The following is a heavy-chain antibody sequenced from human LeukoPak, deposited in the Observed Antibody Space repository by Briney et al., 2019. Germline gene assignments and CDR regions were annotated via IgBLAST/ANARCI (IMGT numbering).Heavy chain of an antibody. CDR2: ISSSSSYT. J-gene: IGHJ4*02. Sequence: GGSLRLSCAASGFPLSDYYMRWIRQAPGEGLEWVSYISSSSSYTNYADSVKGRFTISRDNAKNSLYLQMNSLRAEDTAVYYCARDFLWNSGGRAVAGGFDYWGQGTLVTVSS. CDR1: GFPLSDYY. V-gene: IGHV3-11*06. CDR3: ARDFLWNSGGRAVAGGFDY. D-gene: IGHD6-19*01.